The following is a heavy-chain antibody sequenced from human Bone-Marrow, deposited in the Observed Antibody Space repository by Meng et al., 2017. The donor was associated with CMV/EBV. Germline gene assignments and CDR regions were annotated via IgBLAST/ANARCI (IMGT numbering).Heavy chain of an antibody. D-gene: IGHD3-3*01. Sequence: SETLSLTCAVYGGSFSGYYWSWIRQPPGKGLEWIGEINHSGSTNYNPSLKSRVTIPVDTSKNQFSLKLSSVTAADTAVYYCARGSVLRFLEPHSMWQDWGPGTLVTVPS. CDR3: ARGSVLRFLEPHSMWQD. CDR1: GGSFSGYY. J-gene: IGHJ4*02. V-gene: IGHV4-34*01. CDR2: INHSGST.